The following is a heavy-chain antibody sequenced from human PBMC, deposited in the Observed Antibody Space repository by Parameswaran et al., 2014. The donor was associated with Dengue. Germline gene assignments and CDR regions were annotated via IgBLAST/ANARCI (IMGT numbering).Heavy chain of an antibody. D-gene: IGHD3-10*01. CDR3: ARTSYYGSGISGMDV. CDR2: IYHSGST. J-gene: IGHJ6*02. Sequence: VRQAPGKGLEWIGEIYHSGSTNYNPSLKSRVTISVDKSKNQFSLKLSSVTAADTAVYYCARTSYYGSGISGMDVWGQGTTVTVSS. V-gene: IGHV4-4*02.